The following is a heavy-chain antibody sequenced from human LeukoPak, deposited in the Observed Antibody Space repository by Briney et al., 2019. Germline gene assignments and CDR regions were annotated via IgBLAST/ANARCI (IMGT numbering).Heavy chain of an antibody. CDR2: ISGSGGST. J-gene: IGHJ4*02. CDR3: AKDHYNWNDVCYFDY. V-gene: IGHV3-23*01. CDR1: GFTFSSYA. Sequence: GGSLRPSCAASGFTFSSYAMSWVRQAPGKGLEWVSAISGSGGSTYYADSVKGRFTISRDNSKNTLYLQMNSLRAEDTAVYYCAKDHYNWNDVCYFDYWGQGTLVTVSS. D-gene: IGHD1-1*01.